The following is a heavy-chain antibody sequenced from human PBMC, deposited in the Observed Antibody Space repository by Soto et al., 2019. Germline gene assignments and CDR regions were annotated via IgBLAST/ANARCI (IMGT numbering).Heavy chain of an antibody. CDR3: VRRHVSATGIDWFDP. CDR1: GYTFTSCG. CDR2: INAANGDT. Sequence: ASVKVSFKASGYTFTSCGIHWLRQAPGQRLEWMGWINAANGDTKYSPKFQGRVTITRDTSASTAYTELSSLRSEDTAVYYCVRRHVSATGIDWFDPWGQGTLVTVSS. D-gene: IGHD6-13*01. V-gene: IGHV1-3*01. J-gene: IGHJ5*02.